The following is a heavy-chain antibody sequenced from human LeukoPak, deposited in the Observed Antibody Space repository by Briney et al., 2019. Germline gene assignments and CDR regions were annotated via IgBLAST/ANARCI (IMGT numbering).Heavy chain of an antibody. CDR1: GFTFSDYY. Sequence: SGGSLRLSCAASGFTFSDYYMSWIRQAPGKGLEWVSYISSSGSTIYYADSVRGRFTISRDNAKNSLYLQMNSLRAEDTAVYYCARDLIGFQRWLRRDYYYGMDVWGQGTTVTVSS. J-gene: IGHJ6*02. V-gene: IGHV3-11*01. CDR2: ISSSGSTI. D-gene: IGHD5-24*01. CDR3: ARDLIGFQRWLRRDYYYGMDV.